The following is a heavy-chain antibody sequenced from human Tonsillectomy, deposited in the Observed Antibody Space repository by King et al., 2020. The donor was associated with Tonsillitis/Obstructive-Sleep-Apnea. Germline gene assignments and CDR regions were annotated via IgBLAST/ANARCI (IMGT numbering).Heavy chain of an antibody. CDR1: GFSLSTGGVG. CDR3: ARGSYDSDAFDI. J-gene: IGHJ3*02. V-gene: IGHV2-5*02. D-gene: IGHD3-10*01. CDR2: IYWDDDK. Sequence: TLKESGPTLVKPTQTLTLTCTFSGFSLSTGGVGVGWTRQPPGKALEWLALIYWDDDKGYSPSLKSRLTITKDTSKNQVVLTMTNMDPVDTATYYCARGSYDSDAFDIWGQGTMVTVSS.